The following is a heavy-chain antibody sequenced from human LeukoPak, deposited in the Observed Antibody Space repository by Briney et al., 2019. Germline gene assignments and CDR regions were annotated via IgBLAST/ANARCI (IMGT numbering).Heavy chain of an antibody. J-gene: IGHJ5*02. CDR1: GFTFNSYA. D-gene: IGHD3-3*01. Sequence: PGGSLRLSCTASGFTFNSYAMSWVRQAPGKGLEWVSIISASGGSTYYADSVKGRFTISRDNAKNSLYLQMNSQRAEDTAVYYCATKGDFWYPWGQGTLVTVSS. CDR2: ISASGGST. CDR3: ATKGDFWYP. V-gene: IGHV3-23*01.